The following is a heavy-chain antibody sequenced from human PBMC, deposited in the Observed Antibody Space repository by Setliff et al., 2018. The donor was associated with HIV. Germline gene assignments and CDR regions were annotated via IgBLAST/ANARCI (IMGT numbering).Heavy chain of an antibody. CDR3: ARGGSRGSWYWDY. J-gene: IGHJ4*02. CDR2: IYTSGST. Sequence: SETLSLTCAVYGGSFSGYYWSWIRQPAGKGLEWIGRIYTSGSTNYNPSLKSRVSISVDRSKNHFSLRLSSVTAADTAVYYCARGGSRGSWYWDYWGQGTLVTVSS. D-gene: IGHD6-13*01. CDR1: GGSFSGYY. V-gene: IGHV4-59*10.